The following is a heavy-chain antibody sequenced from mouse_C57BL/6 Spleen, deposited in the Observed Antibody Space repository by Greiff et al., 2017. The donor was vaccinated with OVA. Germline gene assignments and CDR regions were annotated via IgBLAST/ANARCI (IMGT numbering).Heavy chain of an antibody. D-gene: IGHD2-3*01. CDR2: IDPSDSYT. V-gene: IGHV1-50*01. CDR3: ARYRDGYYLDY. Sequence: QVQLQQPGAELVKPGASVKLSCKASGYTFTSYWMQWVKQRPGQGLEWIGEIDPSDSYTNYNQKFKGKATLTVDTSSSTAYMQLSSLTSEDSAVYYCARYRDGYYLDYWGQGTTLTVSS. CDR1: GYTFTSYW. J-gene: IGHJ2*01.